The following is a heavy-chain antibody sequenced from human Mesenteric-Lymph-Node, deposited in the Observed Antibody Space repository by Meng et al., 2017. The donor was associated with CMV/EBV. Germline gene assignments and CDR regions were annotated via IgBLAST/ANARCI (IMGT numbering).Heavy chain of an antibody. V-gene: IGHV4-34*01. Sequence: SETLSLTCAVSGGSFSGYFWSWIRQSPEKGLEWIGEINHSGTTNYNPSHKSRVTLSVDTSKNQVSLKLNSVTAADTAVYYCAGGGVLSGMDVWGQGTTVTVSS. J-gene: IGHJ6*02. CDR1: GGSFSGYF. CDR2: INHSGTT. CDR3: AGGGVLSGMDV. D-gene: IGHD3-10*01.